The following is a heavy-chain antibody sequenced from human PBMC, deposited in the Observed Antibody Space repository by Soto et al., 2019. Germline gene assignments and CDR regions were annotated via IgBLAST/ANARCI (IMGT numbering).Heavy chain of an antibody. CDR2: ISYDGSNK. CDR1: GFTFSSYA. Sequence: GGSLRLSCAASGFTFSSYAMHWVRQAPGKGLEWVAVISYDGSNKYYADSVKGRFTISRDNSKNTLYLQMNSLRAEDTAVYYCARVLFAGTLTRGYNWFDPWGQGTLVTVSS. CDR3: ARVLFAGTLTRGYNWFDP. J-gene: IGHJ5*02. V-gene: IGHV3-30-3*01. D-gene: IGHD6-13*01.